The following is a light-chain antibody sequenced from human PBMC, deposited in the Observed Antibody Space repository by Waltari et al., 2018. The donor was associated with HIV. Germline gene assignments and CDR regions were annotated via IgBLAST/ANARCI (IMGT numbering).Light chain of an antibody. J-gene: IGLJ3*02. Sequence: QVVLTQSPSASAFLGASVKLTCTLSSGHSTYAIAWHQQQPEKGPRYVMEVSNDGSHNKGDGIPVRFSGSRSGAERYLTIASLQSDDEADYYCQTWDAGIRVFGGGTRLTVL. V-gene: IGLV4-69*01. CDR1: SGHSTYA. CDR2: VSNDGSH. CDR3: QTWDAGIRV.